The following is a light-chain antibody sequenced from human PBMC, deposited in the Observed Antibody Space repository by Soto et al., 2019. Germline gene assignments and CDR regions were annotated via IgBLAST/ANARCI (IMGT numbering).Light chain of an antibody. Sequence: EFVLTQSPGTLSLSPGERATLSCRASQTVRNNYLAWYQQKPGQAPRLLIYDASNRATGIPARFSGSGSGTDFTLTISSLEPEDFAVYYCQQRSNWPPLTFGQGTRLEIK. J-gene: IGKJ5*01. V-gene: IGKV3-11*01. CDR2: DAS. CDR1: QTVRNNY. CDR3: QQRSNWPPLT.